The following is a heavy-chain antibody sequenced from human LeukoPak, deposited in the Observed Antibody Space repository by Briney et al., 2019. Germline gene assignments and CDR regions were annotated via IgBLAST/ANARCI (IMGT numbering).Heavy chain of an antibody. D-gene: IGHD3-10*01. CDR2: INNDGSTT. Sequence: GGSLRLSCAGSGFTFSSYWMHWVRQVPGKGLVWVSRINNDGSTTRYADSVKGRFTISRDNAKNTVYLQMNSLRAEDTAVYYCGRGGVTGSGTYYVLNWGQGTLITVSS. J-gene: IGHJ4*02. CDR1: GFTFSSYW. V-gene: IGHV3-74*01. CDR3: GRGGVTGSGTYYVLN.